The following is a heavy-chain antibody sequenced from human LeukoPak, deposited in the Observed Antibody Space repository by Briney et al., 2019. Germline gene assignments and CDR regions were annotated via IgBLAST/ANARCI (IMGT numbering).Heavy chain of an antibody. V-gene: IGHV4-59*01. D-gene: IGHD6-13*01. Sequence: PSETLSLTCSVSTGSISGYYWSWIRQPPGEGLEWIGFVYYSGTTNYNPSLKSRVTISVSTSQFSLRLSSVTAADTAVYYCARAMTAPGTDYFYYYMDVWGKGTTVTVS. CDR2: VYYSGTT. CDR3: ARAMTAPGTDYFYYYMDV. CDR1: TGSISGYY. J-gene: IGHJ6*03.